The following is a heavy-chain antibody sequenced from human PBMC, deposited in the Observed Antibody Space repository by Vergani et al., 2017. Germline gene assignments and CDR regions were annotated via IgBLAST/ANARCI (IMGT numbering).Heavy chain of an antibody. CDR3: AKRVRDWGSDY. Sequence: QVQLVESGGGVVQRGGSLRLSCATSGFTLSNYDMQWIRQGPGKGLEFVAFITFDGSNQYYADSVKGRFTLSRDFSKNTLYLQMNSLRTDDTATYYCAKRVRDWGSDYWGQGAQLVVSS. J-gene: IGHJ4*02. CDR2: ITFDGSNQ. CDR1: GFTLSNYD. V-gene: IGHV3-30*02. D-gene: IGHD3-16*01.